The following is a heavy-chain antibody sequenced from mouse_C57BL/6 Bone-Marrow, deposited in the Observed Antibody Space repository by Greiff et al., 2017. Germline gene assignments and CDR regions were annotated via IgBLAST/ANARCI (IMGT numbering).Heavy chain of an antibody. J-gene: IGHJ1*03. CDR3: ARQGYYYGSDWYVDV. V-gene: IGHV5-6*01. Sequence: VQLKESGGDLVKPGGSLKLSCAASGFTFSSYGMSWVRQTPDKRLEWVATISSGGSYTYYPDSVKGRFTISRDNAKNTLYLQMSSLKSEDTAMYYCARQGYYYGSDWYVDVWGTGTTVTVSS. CDR2: ISSGGSYT. D-gene: IGHD1-1*01. CDR1: GFTFSSYG.